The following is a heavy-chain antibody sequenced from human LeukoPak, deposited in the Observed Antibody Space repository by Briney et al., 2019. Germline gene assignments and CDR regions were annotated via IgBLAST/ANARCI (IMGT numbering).Heavy chain of an antibody. V-gene: IGHV1-58*02. D-gene: IGHD3-22*01. CDR3: AALQYDSSGYLYLDY. J-gene: IGHJ4*02. CDR1: GFTFTGSA. CDR2: IVVGSGNT. Sequence: SVKVSCKASGFTFTGSAMQWVRQARGQRLEWIGWIVVGSGNTNYAQKFQERVTITRDMSTSTAYMELSSLRSEDTAVYYCAALQYDSSGYLYLDYWGQGTLVTVSS.